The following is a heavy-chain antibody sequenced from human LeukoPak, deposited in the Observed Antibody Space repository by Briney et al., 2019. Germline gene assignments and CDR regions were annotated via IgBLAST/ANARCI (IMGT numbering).Heavy chain of an antibody. CDR1: GYAFTTYY. V-gene: IGHV1-46*01. CDR3: ASASGYYAPPDY. Sequence: ASVKVSCKASGYAFTTYYIHWVRQAPGQGLEWMGIINPSGGGTSNAQKFQGRVTMTRDTSTSTVYMEVSSLTSEDTAVYYCASASGYYAPPDYWGQGTLVTVSS. CDR2: INPSGGGT. D-gene: IGHD3-22*01. J-gene: IGHJ4*02.